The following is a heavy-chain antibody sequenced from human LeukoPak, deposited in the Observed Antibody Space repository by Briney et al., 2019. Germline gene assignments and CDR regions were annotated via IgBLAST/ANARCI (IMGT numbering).Heavy chain of an antibody. CDR1: GYTFTSYG. V-gene: IGHV1-18*01. Sequence: ASVKVSCKASGYTFTSYGISWVRQAPGQGLEWMGWISAYNGNTNYAQKLQGRVTMTTDTSTSTAYMELRSLRSDDTAVYYCARDLPITMIVVVSPDYFDHWGQGTLVTVSS. D-gene: IGHD3-22*01. J-gene: IGHJ4*02. CDR2: ISAYNGNT. CDR3: ARDLPITMIVVVSPDYFDH.